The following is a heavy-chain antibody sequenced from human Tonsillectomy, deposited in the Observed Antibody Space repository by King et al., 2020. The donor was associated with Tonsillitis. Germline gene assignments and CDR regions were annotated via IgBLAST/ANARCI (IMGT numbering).Heavy chain of an antibody. CDR2: IYQSGST. J-gene: IGHJ4*02. V-gene: IGHV4-38-2*02. CDR3: ARVKAFYCDYDFSETDYYFDY. Sequence: VQLQESGPGLEKPSETLSLTCTVSGYSISSGYYWGWIRQPPGKGLEWIGVIYQSGSTYYNPSLKSRVTISVDTSKNQFSLKLRSVTAADTAVYYCARVKAFYCDYDFSETDYYFDYWGQGTLVTVSS. D-gene: IGHD4-17*01. CDR1: GYSISSGYY.